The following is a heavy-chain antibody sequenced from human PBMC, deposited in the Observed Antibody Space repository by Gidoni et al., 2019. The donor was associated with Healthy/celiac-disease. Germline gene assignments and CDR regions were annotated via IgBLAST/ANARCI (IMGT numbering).Heavy chain of an antibody. D-gene: IGHD2-21*02. V-gene: IGHV1-2*02. Sequence: QVQLVQSGAEVKKPGASVKVSCKASGYTFTGYYMHWVRQAPGQGLEWMGWINPNSGGTNYAQKFQGRVTMTRDTSISTAYMELSRLRSDDTAVYYCARGVVVVTRYYYYGMDVWGQGTTVTVSS. CDR3: ARGVVVVTRYYYYGMDV. J-gene: IGHJ6*02. CDR2: INPNSGGT. CDR1: GYTFTGYY.